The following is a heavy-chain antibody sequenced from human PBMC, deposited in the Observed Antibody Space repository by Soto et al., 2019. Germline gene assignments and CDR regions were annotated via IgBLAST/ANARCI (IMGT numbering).Heavy chain of an antibody. CDR2: INPSGGST. V-gene: IGHV1-46*03. CDR1: GYTFTSYY. D-gene: IGHD2-2*01. Sequence: GASVKVSCKASGYTFTSYYMHWVRQAPGQGLEWMGIINPSGGSTSYAQKFQGRVTMTRDTSTSTVYMELSSLRSEDTAVYYCARGRKLGYCSSTSCPDFDYWGQGTLVTVSS. J-gene: IGHJ4*02. CDR3: ARGRKLGYCSSTSCPDFDY.